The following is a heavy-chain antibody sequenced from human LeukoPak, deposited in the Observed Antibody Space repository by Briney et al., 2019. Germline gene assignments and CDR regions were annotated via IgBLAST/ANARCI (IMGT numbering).Heavy chain of an antibody. CDR1: GFTFRDYY. V-gene: IGHV3-11*04. CDR2: ISSSGSTI. CDR3: AREARYSSGWHNY. D-gene: IGHD6-19*01. J-gene: IGHJ4*02. Sequence: PGGSLRLSCAASGFTFRDYYMSWIRQAPGKGLEWVSYISSSGSTIYYADSVKGRFTISRDNAKNSLYLQMNSLRAEDTAVYYCAREARYSSGWHNYWGQGTLVTVSS.